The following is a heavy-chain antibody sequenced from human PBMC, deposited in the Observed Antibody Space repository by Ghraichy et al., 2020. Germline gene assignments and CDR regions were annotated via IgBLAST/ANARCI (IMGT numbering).Heavy chain of an antibody. CDR1: GGYISTYY. CDR3: ARAVATRNYYYGMDV. Sequence: ESLNISCTVSGGYISTYYWSWIRQSPGKGLEWIGYIYYSGSTNYKPSLKSRVTISVDTSKNQFSLKLSSVTAADTAVYYCARAVATRNYYYGMDVWGQGTTVTVSS. D-gene: IGHD2-21*01. CDR2: IYYSGST. V-gene: IGHV4-59*01. J-gene: IGHJ6*02.